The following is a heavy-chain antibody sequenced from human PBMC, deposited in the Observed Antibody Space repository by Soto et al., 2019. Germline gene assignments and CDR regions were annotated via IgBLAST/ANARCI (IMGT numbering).Heavy chain of an antibody. CDR1: GYSFTSYW. D-gene: IGHD6-6*01. V-gene: IGHV5-10-1*01. J-gene: IGHJ6*02. Sequence: GESLKISCXGSGYSFTSYWISWVRQMPGKGLEWMGRIDPSDSYTNYSPSFQGHVTISADKSISTAYLQWSSLKASDTAMYYCARLGSSSRTHYYYYGMDVWGQGTTVTVSS. CDR2: IDPSDSYT. CDR3: ARLGSSSRTHYYYYGMDV.